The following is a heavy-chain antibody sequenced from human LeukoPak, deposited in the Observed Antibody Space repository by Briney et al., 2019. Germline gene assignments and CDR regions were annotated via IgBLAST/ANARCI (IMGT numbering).Heavy chain of an antibody. CDR3: AREGTAGTNLNWFDP. D-gene: IGHD1-1*01. CDR2: IYYSGST. Sequence: SETLSLTCTVSGGSISSADYSWSWIRQPPGKGLEWIGYIYYSGSTYYNPSLKSRVTISVDTSKNQFSLRLSSVTAADTAVYYCAREGTAGTNLNWFDPWGQGTLVTVSS. CDR1: GGSISSADYS. J-gene: IGHJ5*02. V-gene: IGHV4-30-4*01.